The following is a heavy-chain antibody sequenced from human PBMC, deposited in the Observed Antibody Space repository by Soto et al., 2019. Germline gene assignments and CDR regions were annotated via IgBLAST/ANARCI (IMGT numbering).Heavy chain of an antibody. CDR3: ARDTAMVPYYYYYIDV. J-gene: IGHJ6*03. CDR2: IIPILGIA. D-gene: IGHD5-18*01. V-gene: IGHV1-69*08. Sequence: QVQLVQSGAEVKKPGSSVKVSCKASGGTFSSYNISWVRQAPGHGLEWMGRIIPILGIANYAQKFQGRVTITADKSTSTAYMELSSLRSEDTAVYYCARDTAMVPYYYYYIDVWGKGTTVTVSS. CDR1: GGTFSSYN.